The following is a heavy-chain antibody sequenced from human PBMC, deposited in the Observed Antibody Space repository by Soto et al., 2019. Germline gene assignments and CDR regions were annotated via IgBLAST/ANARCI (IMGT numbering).Heavy chain of an antibody. Sequence: QVHLQESGPGLVKPSETLSLTCTVSGASIRNYHWSWIRQPPGKGLEWIGFSYYSGSTNYNPSLNSRVTMSVDRSKNQFSLKLTSVTAADTAVYYCARDQNGSPHFDYWGQGILVTVSS. J-gene: IGHJ4*02. CDR2: SYYSGST. CDR3: ARDQNGSPHFDY. D-gene: IGHD1-26*01. V-gene: IGHV4-59*01. CDR1: GASIRNYH.